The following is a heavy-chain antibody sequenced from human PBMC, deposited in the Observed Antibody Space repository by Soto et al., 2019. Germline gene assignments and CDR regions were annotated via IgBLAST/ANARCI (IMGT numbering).Heavy chain of an antibody. CDR3: ARGGLTYYYDSSGYQPDY. CDR2: INPNSGGT. D-gene: IGHD3-22*01. CDR1: GYTFTGYY. V-gene: IGHV1-2*04. J-gene: IGHJ4*02. Sequence: ASVKVSCKASGYTFTGYYMHWVRQAPGQGLEWMGWINPNSGGTNYAQKFQGWVTMTRDTSISTAYMELSRLRSDDTAVYYCARGGLTYYYDSSGYQPDYWGQGTLVTVSS.